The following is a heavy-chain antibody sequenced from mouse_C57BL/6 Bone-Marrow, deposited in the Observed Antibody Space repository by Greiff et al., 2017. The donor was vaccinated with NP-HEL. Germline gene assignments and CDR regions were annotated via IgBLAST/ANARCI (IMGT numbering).Heavy chain of an antibody. J-gene: IGHJ2*01. D-gene: IGHD1-1*01. V-gene: IGHV1-82*01. Sequence: QVQLKQSGPELVKPGASVKISCKASGYAFSSSWMNWVKQRPGKGLEWIGRSYPGDGDTNYNGKFKGKATLTADKSSSTAYMQLSSLTSEDSAVYFCARSALITTVVYFDYWGQGTTLTVSS. CDR3: ARSALITTVVYFDY. CDR1: GYAFSSSW. CDR2: SYPGDGDT.